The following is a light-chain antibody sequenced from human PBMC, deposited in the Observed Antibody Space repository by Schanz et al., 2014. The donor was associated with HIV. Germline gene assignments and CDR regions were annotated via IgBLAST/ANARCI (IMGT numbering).Light chain of an antibody. V-gene: IGLV2-23*01. J-gene: IGLJ3*02. Sequence: QSVLTQPASVSGSPGQSITISCTGTSSDVGIYNLVSWYQQHPGKAPKLMIYEDSKRPSGVSNRFSGSKSGNTASLTISGLQAEDEADYYCCSYAGSYTWVFGGGTKLTVL. CDR3: CSYAGSYTWV. CDR1: SSDVGIYNL. CDR2: EDS.